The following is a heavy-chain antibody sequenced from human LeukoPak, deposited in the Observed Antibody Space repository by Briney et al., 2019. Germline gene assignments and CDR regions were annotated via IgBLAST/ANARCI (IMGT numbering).Heavy chain of an antibody. Sequence: GGSLRLSCVASRFTFSSYWMHWVRQAPGKGLVWVSYISPDGSSTRYADSVKGRFTISRDNAKYTLYLQMNSLRAEDTAVYFCANAWSYWGQGTLVTVSS. CDR1: RFTFSSYW. CDR2: ISPDGSST. CDR3: ANAWSY. J-gene: IGHJ4*02. V-gene: IGHV3-74*01. D-gene: IGHD1-1*01.